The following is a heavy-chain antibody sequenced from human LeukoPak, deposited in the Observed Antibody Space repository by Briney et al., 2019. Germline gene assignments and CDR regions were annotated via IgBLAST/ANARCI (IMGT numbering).Heavy chain of an antibody. CDR2: INHSGST. CDR3: ARGAASYYGILTGYYPFDY. Sequence: SETLSLTCAVYGGSFSGYYWSWIRQPPGKGLEWIGGINHSGSTNYNPSLKSRVTISLDTSKNQFSLKLSSVTAADTAVYYCARGAASYYGILTGYYPFDYWGQGTLVTVSS. J-gene: IGHJ4*02. CDR1: GGSFSGYY. V-gene: IGHV4-34*01. D-gene: IGHD3-9*01.